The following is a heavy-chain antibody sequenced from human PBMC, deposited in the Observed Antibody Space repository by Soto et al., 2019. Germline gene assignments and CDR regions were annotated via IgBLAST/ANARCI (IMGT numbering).Heavy chain of an antibody. V-gene: IGHV4-31*03. Sequence: TLSLTCTVSGGSVGSGGYYWSWIRQHPGKGLEWIGYIYYSGSTYYTSSLKSRATISRDTSKNQFSLKLSSVTAADTAVYYCARLGDYYDSSGYFDYWGQGTLVTVSS. J-gene: IGHJ4*02. CDR3: ARLGDYYDSSGYFDY. D-gene: IGHD3-22*01. CDR2: IYYSGST. CDR1: GGSVGSGGYY.